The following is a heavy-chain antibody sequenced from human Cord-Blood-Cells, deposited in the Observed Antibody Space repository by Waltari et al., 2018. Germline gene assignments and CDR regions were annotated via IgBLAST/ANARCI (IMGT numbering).Heavy chain of an antibody. CDR3: ASPGADYYDSSGYLYYFDY. Sequence: QLQLQESGPGLVKPSETLSLTCTVSGGSISSSSYYWGWIRQPPGKGLEWIGSIYYSGSTYYNPSLKSRVTISVDTSKNQFSLKLRSVTAADTAVYYCASPGADYYDSSGYLYYFDYWGQGTLVTVSS. J-gene: IGHJ4*02. D-gene: IGHD3-22*01. V-gene: IGHV4-39*01. CDR2: IYYSGST. CDR1: GGSISSSSYY.